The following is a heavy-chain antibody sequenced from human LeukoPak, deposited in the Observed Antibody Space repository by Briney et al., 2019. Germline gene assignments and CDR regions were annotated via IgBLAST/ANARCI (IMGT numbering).Heavy chain of an antibody. CDR2: TNPNSGGT. V-gene: IGHV1-2*06. D-gene: IGHD3-10*01. CDR1: GYTFTGYY. J-gene: IGHJ4*02. CDR3: ASWGQDYYGSVFFDY. Sequence: GASVKVSCKASGYTFTGYYMHWVRQAPGQGLEWMGRTNPNSGGTNYAQKFQGRVTMTRDTSISTAYMELSRLRSDDTAVYYCASWGQDYYGSVFFDYWGQGTLVTVSS.